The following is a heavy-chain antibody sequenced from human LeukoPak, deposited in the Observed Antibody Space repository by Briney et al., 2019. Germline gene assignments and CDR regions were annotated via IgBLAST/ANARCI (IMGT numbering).Heavy chain of an antibody. CDR1: GYTLTELS. CDR3: ATGPMIVARPFDY. D-gene: IGHD3-22*01. J-gene: IGHJ4*02. CDR2: FDPEDGET. Sequence: ASVKVSCKVSGYTLTELSMHWVRQAPGKGLEWMGGFDPEDGETIYAQKFQGRATMTEDTSTDTAYMELSSLRSEDTAVYYCATGPMIVARPFDYWGQGTLVTVSS. V-gene: IGHV1-24*01.